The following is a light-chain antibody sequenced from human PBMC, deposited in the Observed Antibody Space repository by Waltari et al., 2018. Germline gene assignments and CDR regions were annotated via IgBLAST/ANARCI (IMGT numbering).Light chain of an antibody. CDR3: QQFHSTPIT. CDR1: QSVLYTSNNKNN. V-gene: IGKV4-1*01. CDR2: WAS. Sequence: DIVMTQSPDSLAVSLGERATINCKSSQSVLYTSNNKNNLAWFQQKPGQPPKLLIYWASTREFGVPDRFSVSGSGTDFSLTISSLQAEDVAVYFCQQFHSTPITFGQGTRLEI. J-gene: IGKJ5*01.